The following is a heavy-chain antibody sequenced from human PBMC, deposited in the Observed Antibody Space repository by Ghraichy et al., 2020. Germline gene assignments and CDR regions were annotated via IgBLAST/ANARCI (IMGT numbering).Heavy chain of an antibody. CDR1: GGSFSGYY. Sequence: SQTLSLTCAVYGGSFSGYYWSWIRQPPGKGLEWIGEINHSGSTNYNPSLKSRVTISVDTSKNQFSLKLSSVTAADTAVYYCARYCTGGVCYRSVFDYWGQGTLVTVSS. V-gene: IGHV4-34*01. CDR3: ARYCTGGVCYRSVFDY. D-gene: IGHD2-8*02. J-gene: IGHJ4*02. CDR2: INHSGST.